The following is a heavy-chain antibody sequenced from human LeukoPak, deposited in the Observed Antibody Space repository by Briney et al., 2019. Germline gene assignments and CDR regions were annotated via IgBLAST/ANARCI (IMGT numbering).Heavy chain of an antibody. CDR1: GFTFSSYW. J-gene: IGHJ4*02. CDR2: INSDGSTT. CDR3: ARLGESTIDFDY. V-gene: IGHV3-74*01. Sequence: GGSLRLSCAASGFTFSSYWMHWVRQAPGKGLVWVSRINSDGSTTNYADSVKGRFTISRDNAKNTLYLQMNSLRAEDTAVYYCARLGESTIDFDYWGQGTLVTVSS.